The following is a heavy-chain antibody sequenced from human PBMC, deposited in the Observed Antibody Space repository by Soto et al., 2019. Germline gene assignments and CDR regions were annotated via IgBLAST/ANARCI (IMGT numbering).Heavy chain of an antibody. Sequence: QVQLQESGPGLVKPSETLSLICTVSGDSINNNSNNWGWIRQPPGKGLQWIGTTTYSGSTYYNPSLKSRVTISVGTSQNLFSLQLTSVTVADTAIYFCARHGQQLVRSRFDYWGQGALVTVSS. J-gene: IGHJ4*02. CDR1: GDSINNNSNN. CDR3: ARHGQQLVRSRFDY. D-gene: IGHD6-13*01. CDR2: TTYSGST. V-gene: IGHV4-39*01.